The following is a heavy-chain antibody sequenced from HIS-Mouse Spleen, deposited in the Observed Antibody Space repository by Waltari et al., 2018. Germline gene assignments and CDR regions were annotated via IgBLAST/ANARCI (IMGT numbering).Heavy chain of an antibody. CDR1: GGSISSSSYY. V-gene: IGHV4-39*07. CDR3: ARGLNWGSRAFDI. CDR2: IYYSGRT. J-gene: IGHJ3*02. Sequence: QLQLQESGPGLVKPSETLSLTCTVSGGSISSSSYYWGWIRQPPGKGLEWIGSIYYSGRTYYNPSLKGRVTISVDTSKNQFSLKLSSVTAADTAVYYCARGLNWGSRAFDIWGQGTMVTVSS. D-gene: IGHD7-27*01.